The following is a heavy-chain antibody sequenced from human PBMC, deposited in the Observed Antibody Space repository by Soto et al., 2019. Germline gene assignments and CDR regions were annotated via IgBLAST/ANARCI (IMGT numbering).Heavy chain of an antibody. V-gene: IGHV3-30-3*01. CDR1: GFTFSSYA. J-gene: IGHJ4*02. D-gene: IGHD2-2*01. CDR2: ISYDGNNK. CDR3: GRCSSTSCHLGSDY. Sequence: QVQLVESGGGVVQPGRSLRLSCAASGFTFSSYAMNWVCQAPGKGLEWVALISYDGNNKYYADSVKGRFTISRDSSKNTLYLQMNSLRAADTAVYYCGRCSSTSCHLGSDYWGQGTLVTVSS.